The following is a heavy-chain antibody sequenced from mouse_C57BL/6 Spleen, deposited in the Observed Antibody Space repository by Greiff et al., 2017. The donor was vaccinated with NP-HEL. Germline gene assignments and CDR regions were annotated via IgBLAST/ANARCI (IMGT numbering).Heavy chain of an antibody. CDR2: IDPSDSYT. CDR1: GYTFTSYW. J-gene: IGHJ2*01. D-gene: IGHD1-1*01. V-gene: IGHV1-50*01. CDR3: ARTSYGSDDY. Sequence: QVQLQQPGAELVKPGASVKLSCKASGYTFTSYWMQWVKQRPGQGLEWIGEIDPSDSYTNYNQKFKGKATLTVDTSSSTAYMQLSGLTSEDSAVYYCARTSYGSDDYWGQGTTLTVSS.